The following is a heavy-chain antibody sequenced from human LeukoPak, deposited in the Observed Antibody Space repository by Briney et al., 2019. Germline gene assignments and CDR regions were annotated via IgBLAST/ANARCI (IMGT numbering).Heavy chain of an antibody. V-gene: IGHV3-66*01. CDR1: GFTVSSDY. CDR2: IFSGGGT. J-gene: IGHJ3*02. Sequence: PGASLRLSCAASGFTVSSDYMSWVRQAPGKGLECLSAIFSGGGTYYVDSVKGRFNISRDSSNTTLYLQMNSLRAEDTAVYYCARNKARDNGAWYEAFDIWGQGTMVTVSS. CDR3: ARNKARDNGAWYEAFDI. D-gene: IGHD6-19*01.